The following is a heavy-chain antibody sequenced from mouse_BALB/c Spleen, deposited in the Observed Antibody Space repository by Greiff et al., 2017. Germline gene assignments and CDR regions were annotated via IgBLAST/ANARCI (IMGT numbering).Heavy chain of an antibody. D-gene: IGHD1-1*01. CDR3: TRRGDYYGSSYGYFDY. J-gene: IGHJ2*01. CDR1: GYTFTDYE. Sequence: QVQLKESGAELVRPGASVTLSCKASGYTFTDYEMHWVKQTPVHGLEWIGAIDPETGGTAYNQKFKGKATLTADKSSSTAYMELRSLTSEDSAVYYCTRRGDYYGSSYGYFDYWGQGTTLAVSS. CDR2: IDPETGGT. V-gene: IGHV1-15*01.